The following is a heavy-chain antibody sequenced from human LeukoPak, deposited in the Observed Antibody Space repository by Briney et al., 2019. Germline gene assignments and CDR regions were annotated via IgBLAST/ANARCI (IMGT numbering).Heavy chain of an antibody. CDR3: ARLRWRDQPDY. Sequence: PSETLSLTCAVYGGSFSGYYWSWIRQPPGKGLEWIGYIYYSGSTNYNPSLKSRVTISVDTSKNQFSLKLSSVTAADTAVYYCARLRWRDQPDYWGQGTLVTVSS. V-gene: IGHV4-59*08. CDR2: IYYSGST. CDR1: GGSFSGYY. J-gene: IGHJ4*02.